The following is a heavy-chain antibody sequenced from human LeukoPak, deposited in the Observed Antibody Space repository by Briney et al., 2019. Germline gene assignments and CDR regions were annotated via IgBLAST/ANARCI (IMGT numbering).Heavy chain of an antibody. CDR2: FNPTGTGT. J-gene: IGHJ5*02. Sequence: ASVKLSCKASGYTFTSYGISWVRQAPGPGLEWVGLFNPTGTGTIFAPKFPVRVTMTRDMSTTTDYMEMSSLTSEDTAVYYCARDNSVGEIAWFFDPWGQGTLVTV. D-gene: IGHD1-26*01. CDR1: GYTFTSYG. V-gene: IGHV1-46*01. CDR3: ARDNSVGEIAWFFDP.